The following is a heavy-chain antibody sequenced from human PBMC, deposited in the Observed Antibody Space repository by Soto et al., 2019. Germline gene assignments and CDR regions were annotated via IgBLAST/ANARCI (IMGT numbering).Heavy chain of an antibody. D-gene: IGHD6-19*01. J-gene: IGHJ4*02. Sequence: SVMVSCRASGGTFSSYAISWVRQAPGQGLEWMGGIIPIFGTANYAQKFQGRVTMTRDTSTSTVYMELSSLRSEDTAVYYCARVALSGTGWYKHFDYWGQGTLVTVSS. CDR3: ARVALSGTGWYKHFDY. V-gene: IGHV1-69*05. CDR2: IIPIFGTA. CDR1: GGTFSSYA.